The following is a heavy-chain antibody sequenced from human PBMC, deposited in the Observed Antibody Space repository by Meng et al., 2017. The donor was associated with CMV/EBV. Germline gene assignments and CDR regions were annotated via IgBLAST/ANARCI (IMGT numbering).Heavy chain of an antibody. J-gene: IGHJ6*02. CDR3: ARDGRDDFWSGVDV. Sequence: GESLKISCAASGFTFSSYWMSWVRQAPGKGLEWVANIKQDGSEKYYVDSVKGRFTISRDNAKNSLYLQMNSLRAEDTAVYYCARDGRDDFWSGVDVWGQGTTVTVS. CDR1: GFTFSSYW. D-gene: IGHD3-3*01. CDR2: IKQDGSEK. V-gene: IGHV3-7*01.